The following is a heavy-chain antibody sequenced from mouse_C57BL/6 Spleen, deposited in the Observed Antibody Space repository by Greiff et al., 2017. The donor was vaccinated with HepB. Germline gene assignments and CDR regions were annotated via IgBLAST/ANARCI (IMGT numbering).Heavy chain of an antibody. CDR2: IDPSDSYT. CDR1: GYTFTSYW. J-gene: IGHJ2*01. Sequence: QVQLQQPGAELVKPGASVKLSCKASGYTFTSYWMQWVKQRPGQGLEWIGEIDPSDSYTNYNQKFKGKATLTVDTSSSPAYMQLSSLTSEDSAVYYCARYGYPLYYFDYWGQGTTLTVSS. V-gene: IGHV1-50*01. CDR3: ARYGYPLYYFDY. D-gene: IGHD2-2*01.